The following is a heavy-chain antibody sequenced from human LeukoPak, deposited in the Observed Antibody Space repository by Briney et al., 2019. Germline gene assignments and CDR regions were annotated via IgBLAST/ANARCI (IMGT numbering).Heavy chain of an antibody. D-gene: IGHD5-12*01. CDR2: INHSGST. CDR3: ARKWAYSGFSNWFDH. CDR1: VGSFSGYY. J-gene: IGHJ5*02. Sequence: SQPQSLPCAVYVGSFSGYYWSWIRQPPGKGREWIGQINHSGSTNYNPSLKSRVTISVDTSKNQFSLKLSSLTAADTAVYYCARKWAYSGFSNWFDHWGQGTLVTVSS. V-gene: IGHV4-34*01.